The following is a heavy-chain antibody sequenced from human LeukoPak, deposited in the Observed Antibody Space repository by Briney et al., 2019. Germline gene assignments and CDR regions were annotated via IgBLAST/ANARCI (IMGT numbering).Heavy chain of an antibody. V-gene: IGHV3-7*01. D-gene: IGHD1-14*01. Sequence: PGGSLRLSCAASGFTFSSYAMHWVRQAPGKGLEWVANINEDGSEKYYVDSVRGRFTISRDNAKNSLYLQMDSLRIEDTAIYYCARGGVRRGYYDYWGQGTLVTVSS. CDR1: GFTFSSYA. J-gene: IGHJ4*02. CDR2: INEDGSEK. CDR3: ARGGVRRGYYDY.